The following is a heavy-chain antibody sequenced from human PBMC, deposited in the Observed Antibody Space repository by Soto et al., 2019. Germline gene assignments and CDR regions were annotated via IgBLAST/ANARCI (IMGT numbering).Heavy chain of an antibody. CDR3: ARDRYYGSDSYLRVGMDV. J-gene: IGHJ6*02. CDR1: GGTFSSYT. D-gene: IGHD3-10*01. Sequence: QVQLVQSGAEVKKPGSSVKVSCKASGGTFSSYTISWVRQAPGQGLEWMGRIIPILGIANYAQKFQGRVTTTADTSTSAAYMELSSRRSEDTAVYCCARDRYYGSDSYLRVGMDVWGQGTTVTVSS. V-gene: IGHV1-69*08. CDR2: IIPILGIA.